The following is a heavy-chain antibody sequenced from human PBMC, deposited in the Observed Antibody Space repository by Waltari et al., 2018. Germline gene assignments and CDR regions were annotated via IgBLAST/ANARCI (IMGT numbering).Heavy chain of an antibody. CDR3: ARSVAARRINWFDP. Sequence: QLQLQESGPGLLRPSETLSLTCTAAAGSISSTTDSWGWLRQPPGKGLEWIGSIHHTGRIYYKPSLKTRVTISADTSRQHLSLKLRSVTAADTALYYCARSVAARRINWFDPWGQGTLVTVSS. CDR1: AGSISSTTDS. D-gene: IGHD6-6*01. J-gene: IGHJ5*02. CDR2: IHHTGRI. V-gene: IGHV4-39*02.